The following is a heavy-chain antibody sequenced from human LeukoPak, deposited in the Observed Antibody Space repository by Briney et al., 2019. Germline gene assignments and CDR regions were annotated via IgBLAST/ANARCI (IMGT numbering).Heavy chain of an antibody. Sequence: PSETLSLTCAVSGYSISSGYYWGWIRQPPGKGLEWIGSIYHSRSTYYNPSLKSRVTISVDTSKNKFYLKLSSVTVADTAVYYCARRGDFDYWGQGTLVTVSS. CDR3: ARRGDFDY. J-gene: IGHJ4*02. V-gene: IGHV4-38-2*01. CDR1: GYSISSGYY. CDR2: IYHSRST.